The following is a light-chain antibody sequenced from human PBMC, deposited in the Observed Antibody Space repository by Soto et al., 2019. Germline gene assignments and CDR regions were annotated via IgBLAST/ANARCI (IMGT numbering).Light chain of an antibody. CDR3: SSYISSSTLVV. J-gene: IGLJ2*01. Sequence: QSVLTQPASVSGSPGQSITISCTGTSSDVGGYNYVSWYQQHPGKAPKLMIYEVSYRPSGVSNRFSGSKSGNTASLTISGLQAEDEGDYYCSSYISSSTLVVFGGGTKLTVL. CDR1: SSDVGGYNY. CDR2: EVS. V-gene: IGLV2-14*01.